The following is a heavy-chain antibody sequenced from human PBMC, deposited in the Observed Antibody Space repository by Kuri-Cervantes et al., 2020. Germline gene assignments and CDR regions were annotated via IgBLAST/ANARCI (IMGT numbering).Heavy chain of an antibody. D-gene: IGHD1-26*01. CDR2: ISSSSSYI. Sequence: GESLKISCAASGFTFSSYSMNWVRQAPGKGLEWVSCISSSSSYIYYADSVKGRFTISRDNAKNSLYLQMNSLRAEDTAVYYCARSRIVGATPHFDYWGQGTLVTVSS. V-gene: IGHV3-21*01. CDR1: GFTFSSYS. J-gene: IGHJ4*02. CDR3: ARSRIVGATPHFDY.